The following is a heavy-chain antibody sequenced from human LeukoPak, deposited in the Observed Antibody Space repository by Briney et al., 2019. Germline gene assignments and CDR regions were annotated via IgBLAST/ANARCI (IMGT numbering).Heavy chain of an antibody. CDR2: IYSGGRT. D-gene: IGHD6-13*01. V-gene: IGHV3-53*01. CDR1: GFPVSSNY. J-gene: IGHJ6*02. CDR3: ARAIAAAGTEVIYYGMDV. Sequence: GGSLRLSCAASGFPVSSNYMSWVRQARGKGVEGVSVIYSGGRTYYAESVKSRFTTSRDNSKNTLYLQMNSLRAEDTAVYYCARAIAAAGTEVIYYGMDVWGQGTTVTVSS.